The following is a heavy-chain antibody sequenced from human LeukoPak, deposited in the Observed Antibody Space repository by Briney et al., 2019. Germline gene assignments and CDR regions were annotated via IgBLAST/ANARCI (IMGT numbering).Heavy chain of an antibody. V-gene: IGHV3-7*04. J-gene: IGHJ4*02. Sequence: PGGSLRLSCAASGFTFSTYWMSWVRQAPGKGLEWVAYIHQDGNEKYYVDSVEGRFTISRDNAENSLYLQMNSLRAEDTAVYYCARGDKFSGDYWGQGTLVTVSS. CDR2: IHQDGNEK. CDR1: GFTFSTYW. D-gene: IGHD2-15*01. CDR3: ARGDKFSGDY.